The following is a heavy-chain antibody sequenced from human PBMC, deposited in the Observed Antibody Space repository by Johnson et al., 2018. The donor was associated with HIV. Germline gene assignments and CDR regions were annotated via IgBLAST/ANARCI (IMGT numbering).Heavy chain of an antibody. CDR2: ISGSGGST. CDR3: ARVRAGIAAAGRGDDI. Sequence: VQLVESGGGLVQPGGSLRLSCAASGFTFSSYAMSWVRQAPGKGLEWVSAISGSGGSTYYADSVKGRFTISRDNSKNTLYLQMNSLRAEDTAVYYCARVRAGIAAAGRGDDIWGQGTMVTVSS. J-gene: IGHJ3*02. D-gene: IGHD6-13*01. CDR1: GFTFSSYA. V-gene: IGHV3-23*04.